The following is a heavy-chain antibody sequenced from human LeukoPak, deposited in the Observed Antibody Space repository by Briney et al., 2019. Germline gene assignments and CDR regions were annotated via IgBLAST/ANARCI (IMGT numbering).Heavy chain of an antibody. CDR2: ISYDGNNK. V-gene: IGHV3-30*01. CDR1: GFTFSRNV. D-gene: IGHD3-10*01. J-gene: IGHJ6*03. Sequence: GRSLRLSCAASGFTFSRNVMHWVRQAPGKGLEWVATISYDGNNKFHSDSVKGRFTISRDNSRNTLYLQMNSLRGEDAAVYSCARGGIPTGPYYYFYYMDVWGKGTAVTVSS. CDR3: ARGGIPTGPYYYFYYMDV.